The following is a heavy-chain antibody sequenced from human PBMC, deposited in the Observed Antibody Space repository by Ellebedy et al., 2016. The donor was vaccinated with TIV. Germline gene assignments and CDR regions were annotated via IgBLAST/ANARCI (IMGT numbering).Heavy chain of an antibody. V-gene: IGHV3-7*01. D-gene: IGHD2-15*01. CDR2: IEEDGREK. CDR3: AVRPLAPNYFDS. CDR1: GFSFSTHW. Sequence: GESLKISCEVSGFSFSTHWMRWVRQAPGKGLEWVANIEEDGREKYYADSVKGRFTISRDNAKNSLYLQMNSLRGEDTAVYYCAVRPLAPNYFDSWGRGTLVTVSS. J-gene: IGHJ4*02.